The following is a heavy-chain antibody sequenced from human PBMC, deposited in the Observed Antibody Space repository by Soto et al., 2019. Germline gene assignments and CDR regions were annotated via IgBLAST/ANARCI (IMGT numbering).Heavy chain of an antibody. CDR3: ARANYDILTGYSDY. V-gene: IGHV3-11*01. Sequence: GGSLRLSCAASGFTFSDFYMTWIRQAPGKGLEWLSYISNSGSTKYYSDSVKGRFTISRDNAKKSLYLQMNSLRAEDTAIYYCARANYDILTGYSDYWGQGTLVTVSS. J-gene: IGHJ4*02. D-gene: IGHD3-9*01. CDR2: ISNSGSTK. CDR1: GFTFSDFY.